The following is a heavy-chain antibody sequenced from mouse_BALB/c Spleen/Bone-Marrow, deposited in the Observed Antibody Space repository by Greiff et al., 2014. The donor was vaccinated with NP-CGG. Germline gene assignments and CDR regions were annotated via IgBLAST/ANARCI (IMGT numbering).Heavy chain of an antibody. CDR2: IDTSDSYS. CDR3: ARRGYYAYPHYYAMDY. D-gene: IGHD1-2*01. J-gene: IGHJ4*01. Sequence: QVQLQQSGAELVMPGASVKMSCKASGYTFTDYGMHWVKQRPGQGLEWIGTIDTSDSYSNYNQKFKGKATLTVDESSNTAYMQLSSVTSGDSAVYYCARRGYYAYPHYYAMDYWGQGTSVTVSS. CDR1: GYTFTDYG. V-gene: IGHV1-69*01.